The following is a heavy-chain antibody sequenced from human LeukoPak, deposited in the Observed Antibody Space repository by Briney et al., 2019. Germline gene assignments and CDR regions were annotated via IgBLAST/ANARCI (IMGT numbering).Heavy chain of an antibody. CDR1: GFTLSSYA. J-gene: IGHJ4*02. CDR2: ISYDGSNN. CDR3: ARDAVAAAGIIDY. D-gene: IGHD6-13*01. Sequence: VRSLRLSSAAPGFTLSSYAMHWVRHALGKRRGWGAVISYDGSNNDYAVSVKGRYSISRDNSKNTLYLKMNSLSAEDTDVYCCARDAVAAAGIIDYWGQGTLVTVSS. V-gene: IGHV3-30*01.